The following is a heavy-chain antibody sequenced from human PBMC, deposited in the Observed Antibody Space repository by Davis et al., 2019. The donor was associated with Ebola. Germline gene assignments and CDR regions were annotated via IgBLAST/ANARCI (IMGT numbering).Heavy chain of an antibody. Sequence: GESLKISCAASGFVFSSYVMSWVRRAPGKGLEWVSTLGLSADTYYADSVKGRFTISRDNSKNTLHLQMNSLRPEDTALYYCAKDSRPLNVDYYYGMDVWGKGTTVTVSS. V-gene: IGHV3-23*01. CDR3: AKDSRPLNVDYYYGMDV. CDR1: GFVFSSYV. D-gene: IGHD5-12*01. CDR2: LGLSADT. J-gene: IGHJ6*04.